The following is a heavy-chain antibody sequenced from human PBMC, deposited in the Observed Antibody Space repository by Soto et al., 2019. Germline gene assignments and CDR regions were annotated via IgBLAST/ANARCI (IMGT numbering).Heavy chain of an antibody. V-gene: IGHV4-38-2*02. J-gene: IGHJ6*02. Sequence: PSETLYLTSAFSDYSITSANYWAWIRQPPGTGLEWIGTIYHRGNTYYNPSLKSRVTISVDTSRNQFSLKLNSVTAADTALYYCARDSDTAAGFGMDVWGQGTTVTVSS. CDR1: DYSITSANY. CDR3: ARDSDTAAGFGMDV. CDR2: IYHRGNT. D-gene: IGHD5-18*01.